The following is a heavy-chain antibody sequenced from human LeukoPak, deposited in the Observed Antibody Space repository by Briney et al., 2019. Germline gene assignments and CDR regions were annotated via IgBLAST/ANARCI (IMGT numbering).Heavy chain of an antibody. CDR3: ARDAGGGLFDY. CDR2: IWNDGSNK. J-gene: IGHJ4*02. CDR1: GFTSSRYG. V-gene: IGHV3-33*01. D-gene: IGHD2-8*02. Sequence: GGSLRLSCAASGFTSSRYGMHWVRQAPGKGLEWGAVIWNDGSNKYYADSVKGRFTISRDNSKNTLFLQMDSLRAEDTAVYYCARDAGGGLFDYWGQGTLVTVSS.